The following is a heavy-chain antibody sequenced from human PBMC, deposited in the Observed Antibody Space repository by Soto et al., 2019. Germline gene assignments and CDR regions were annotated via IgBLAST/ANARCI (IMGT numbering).Heavy chain of an antibody. Sequence: QVQLVESGGGVVQPGRSLRLSCAASGFTFSSYGMHWVRQAPGKGLEWVAVISYDGSNKYYADSVKGRFTISRDNSKNMLYLKMNSLRAEDTAVYYCAKDSETAASYYYYYGMDVWGQGTTVTVSS. CDR2: ISYDGSNK. V-gene: IGHV3-30*18. CDR1: GFTFSSYG. D-gene: IGHD6-13*01. J-gene: IGHJ6*02. CDR3: AKDSETAASYYYYYGMDV.